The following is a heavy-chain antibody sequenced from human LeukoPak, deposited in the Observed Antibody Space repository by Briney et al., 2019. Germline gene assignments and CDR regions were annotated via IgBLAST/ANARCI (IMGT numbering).Heavy chain of an antibody. J-gene: IGHJ6*02. Sequence: GGSLRLSCAASGFTFSSYAMHWVRQAPGKGLEWVAVISYDGSNKYYADSVKGRFTISRDNSKNTLYLQVNSLRAEDTAVYYCARVYSYGPTYYYGMDVWGQGTTVTVSS. V-gene: IGHV3-30-3*01. CDR1: GFTFSSYA. CDR3: ARVYSYGPTYYYGMDV. D-gene: IGHD5-18*01. CDR2: ISYDGSNK.